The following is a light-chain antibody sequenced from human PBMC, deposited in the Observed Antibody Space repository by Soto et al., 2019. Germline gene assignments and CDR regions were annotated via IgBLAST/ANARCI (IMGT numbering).Light chain of an antibody. V-gene: IGKV1-39*01. J-gene: IGKJ1*01. CDR1: QSIYTY. CDR3: QQYGSARTWT. Sequence: IQVTQSPSSLSASVEDRVTITCRATQSIYTYLSWYQQKPGKAPKLLISAASSLESGVPSRFSGSGSGTDFSLTISRLEPEDFAVYYCQQYGSARTWTFGQGTKVDIK. CDR2: AAS.